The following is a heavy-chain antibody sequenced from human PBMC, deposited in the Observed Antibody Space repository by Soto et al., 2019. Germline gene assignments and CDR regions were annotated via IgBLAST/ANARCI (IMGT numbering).Heavy chain of an antibody. V-gene: IGHV3-23*01. CDR3: ARGDDILTGPGFDY. Sequence: EVQLLESGGGLVQPGGSLRLSCAASGFTFRNYAMSWVRQAPGKGLEWVSTISGSGGSTFYADSVKGRFTISRDNSRNTRYLQMNSLRAEDTAIYFCARGDDILTGPGFDYWGQGTLVTVSS. J-gene: IGHJ4*02. D-gene: IGHD3-9*01. CDR2: ISGSGGST. CDR1: GFTFRNYA.